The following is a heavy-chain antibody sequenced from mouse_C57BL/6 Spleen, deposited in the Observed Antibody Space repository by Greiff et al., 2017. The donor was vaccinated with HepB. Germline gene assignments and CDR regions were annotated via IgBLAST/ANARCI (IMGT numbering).Heavy chain of an antibody. CDR3: AREGTGFDY. CDR2: ISDGGSYT. V-gene: IGHV5-4*01. J-gene: IGHJ2*01. D-gene: IGHD4-1*01. CDR1: GFTFRSYA. Sequence: EVKLIESGGGLVKPGGSLKLSCAASGFTFRSYAMSWVRQTPEKRLEWVATISDGGSYTYYPDNVKGRFTISRDNAKNNLYLQMSHLKSEDTAMYYCAREGTGFDYWGQGTTLTVSS.